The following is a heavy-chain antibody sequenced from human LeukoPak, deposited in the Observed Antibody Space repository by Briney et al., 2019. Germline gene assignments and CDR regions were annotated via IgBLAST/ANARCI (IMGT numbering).Heavy chain of an antibody. CDR1: GGSISSSSYY. D-gene: IGHD2-15*01. V-gene: IGHV4-39*07. CDR3: ARGRYCSADSCYGDFQH. CDR2: IYYSGST. J-gene: IGHJ1*01. Sequence: SETLSLTCTVSGGSISSSSYYWGWIRQPPGKGLEWIGSIYYSGSTYYNPSLKSRVTISVDTSKNQFSLKLSSVTAADTAVYYCARGRYCSADSCYGDFQHWGQGTLVTVSS.